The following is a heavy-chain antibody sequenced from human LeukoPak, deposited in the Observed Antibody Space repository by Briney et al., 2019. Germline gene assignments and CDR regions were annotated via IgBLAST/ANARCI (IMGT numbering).Heavy chain of an antibody. CDR3: ARAHSNSWYDFDY. V-gene: IGHV4-4*07. CDR2: IYTSGPT. J-gene: IGHJ4*02. CDR1: GDPKFCYH. Sequence: SDTLPHTRTLSGDPKFCYHWRWLPEPAGKGVEGIGRIYTSGPTNYNPSLNSRSTISVDTSKNQFSLKLSSVTAADTAVYYCARAHSNSWYDFDYWGQGTLVTVSS. D-gene: IGHD6-19*01.